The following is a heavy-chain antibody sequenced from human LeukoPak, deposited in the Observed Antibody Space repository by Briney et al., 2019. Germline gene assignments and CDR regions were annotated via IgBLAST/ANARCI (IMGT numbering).Heavy chain of an antibody. V-gene: IGHV3-33*06. D-gene: IGHD6-13*01. Sequence: GRSLRLSCAASGFTFSSYGMHWVRQAPGKGLEWVAVIWYDGSNKYYADSVKGRFTISRDNSKNTLYLQMNSLRAEDTAVYYCAKALEYSSSWYADYFDYWGQGTLVTVSS. J-gene: IGHJ4*02. CDR3: AKALEYSSSWYADYFDY. CDR2: IWYDGSNK. CDR1: GFTFSSYG.